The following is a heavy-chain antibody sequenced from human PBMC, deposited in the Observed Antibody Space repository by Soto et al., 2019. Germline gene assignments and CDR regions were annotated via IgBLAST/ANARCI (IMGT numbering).Heavy chain of an antibody. CDR1: GYTFTDYG. CDR3: ARDRSTHDY. CDR2: ISAYNGNT. D-gene: IGHD1-1*01. J-gene: IGHJ4*02. V-gene: IGHV1-18*01. Sequence: QGQLVQSGVEVKKPGASVKVSCKASGYTFTDYGVSWVRQAPGQGLEWMGWISAYNGNTNYAQNLQDRVTMTTDTSTSTAYTELTSLRSDDTAVYYCARDRSTHDYWGQGTLIAVSS.